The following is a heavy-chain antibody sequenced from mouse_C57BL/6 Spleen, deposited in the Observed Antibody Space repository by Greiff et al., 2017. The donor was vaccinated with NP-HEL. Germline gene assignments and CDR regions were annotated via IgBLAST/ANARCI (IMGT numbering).Heavy chain of an antibody. CDR1: GYTFTSYW. CDR2: IDPSDSYT. Sequence: QVQLQQPGAELVMPGASVKLSCKASGYTFTSYWMHWVKQRPGQGLEWIGEIDPSDSYTNYNQKFKGKSTLTVDKSSSTAYMQLSSLTSEDSAVYYCARHAYYYGGSYYFDYWGQGTTLTVSS. D-gene: IGHD1-1*01. V-gene: IGHV1-69*01. CDR3: ARHAYYYGGSYYFDY. J-gene: IGHJ2*01.